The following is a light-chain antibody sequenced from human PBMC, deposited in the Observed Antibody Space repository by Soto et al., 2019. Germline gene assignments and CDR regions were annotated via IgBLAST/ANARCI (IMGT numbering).Light chain of an antibody. V-gene: IGLV2-23*01. CDR3: YTYAGGSTYL. CDR1: SSDVGRYSL. Sequence: QSVLTQPASVSGSPGQPITTSGTGPSSDVGRYSLLSWYQHHPGKAPKLIIYEDIKGPSGVSNRFSGSKSGNTASLRISGLQAEDEADYYCYTYAGGSTYLFGTGTKVTVL. CDR2: EDI. J-gene: IGLJ1*01.